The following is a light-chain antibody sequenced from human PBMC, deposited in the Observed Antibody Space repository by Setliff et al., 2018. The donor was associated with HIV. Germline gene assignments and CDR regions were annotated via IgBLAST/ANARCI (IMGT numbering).Light chain of an antibody. CDR3: SSYAITNTLP. V-gene: IGLV2-14*01. Sequence: QSALAQPASVSGSPGQSITISCTGTSSDVGGYNYVSWYQQHPGNAPKLMIFEVSNRPSGVSNRFSGSKSGNTASLTISGLQAEDEGDYYCSSYAITNTLPFGTGTKVTVL. CDR1: SSDVGGYNY. CDR2: EVS. J-gene: IGLJ1*01.